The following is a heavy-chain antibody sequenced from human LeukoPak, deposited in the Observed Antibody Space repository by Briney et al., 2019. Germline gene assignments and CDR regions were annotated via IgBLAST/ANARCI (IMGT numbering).Heavy chain of an antibody. D-gene: IGHD5-24*01. CDR1: GYSFTGYY. CDR2: IGPHGDDA. V-gene: IGHV1-46*01. Sequence: ASVKVSCKASGYSFTGYYIHWVRQATGQGLEWMGIIGPHGDDATYAQKFQGRVTMTGERSTRTVYMQLSSLRSDDTAVYYCARAGVMATNHFDLWGRGTLVTVYS. CDR3: ARAGVMATNHFDL. J-gene: IGHJ2*01.